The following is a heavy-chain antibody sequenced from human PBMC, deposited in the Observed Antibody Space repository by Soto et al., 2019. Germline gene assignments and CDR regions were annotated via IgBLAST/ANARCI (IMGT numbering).Heavy chain of an antibody. V-gene: IGHV3-30-3*01. D-gene: IGHD6-19*01. CDR2: ISYDGSNK. CDR1: GFTFSSYA. CDR3: ARDFSKVGSDVVAGYIDY. J-gene: IGHJ4*02. Sequence: QVQLVESGGGVVQPGRSLRLSCAASGFTFSSYAMHWVRPAPGKGLAWVAVISYDGSNKYYADSVKGRFTISRDNSKNTLYLQMNSLRAEDTAVYYCARDFSKVGSDVVAGYIDYWGQGTLVTVSS.